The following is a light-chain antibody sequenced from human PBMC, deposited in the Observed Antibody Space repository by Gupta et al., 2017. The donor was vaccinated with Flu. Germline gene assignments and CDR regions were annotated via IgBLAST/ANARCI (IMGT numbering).Light chain of an antibody. CDR2: AAS. CDR1: QGSASW. Sequence: PSSLSASVGDRVTISCRASQGSASWLAWYQQKPEKVPKSLIYAASSLHSGVPSRFSGSGSGTNFTLTISNLQPEDFATYFCQQYNTYPLTFGGGTKVEIK. CDR3: QQYNTYPLT. J-gene: IGKJ4*01. V-gene: IGKV1D-16*01.